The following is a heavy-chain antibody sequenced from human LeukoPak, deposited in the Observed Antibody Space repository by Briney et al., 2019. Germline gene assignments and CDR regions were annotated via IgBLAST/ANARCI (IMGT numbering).Heavy chain of an antibody. J-gene: IGHJ5*02. V-gene: IGHV4-61*02. D-gene: IGHD1-26*01. CDR1: GGSISSGSYY. CDR3: ASNSGSYQRSGWNWFDP. CDR2: IYTSGDT. Sequence: EPSETLSLTCTVSGGSISSGSYYWSWIRQPAGKGLEWIGRIYTSGDTNYNPSLKSRVTISVDTSKNQFSLKLSSVTAADTAVYYCASNSGSYQRSGWNWFDPWGQGTLVTVSS.